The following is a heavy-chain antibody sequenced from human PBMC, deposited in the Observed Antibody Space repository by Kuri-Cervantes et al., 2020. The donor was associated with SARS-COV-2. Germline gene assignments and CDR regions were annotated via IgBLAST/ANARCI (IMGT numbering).Heavy chain of an antibody. J-gene: IGHJ4*02. CDR3: ATTLVGARNF. V-gene: IGHV3-21*01. D-gene: IGHD1-26*01. CDR1: GFTISSYS. CDR2: ISSSSSYI. Sequence: GESRKISCAASGFTISSYSMNWGRQAPGKGLEWVSSISSSSSYIYYANSVKGRFTISSDNAKNSLYLQMNSLRAEDTAVYYCATTLVGARNFWGQGTLVTVSS.